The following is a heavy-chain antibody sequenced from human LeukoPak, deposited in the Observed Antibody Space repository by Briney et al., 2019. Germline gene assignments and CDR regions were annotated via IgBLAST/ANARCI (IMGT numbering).Heavy chain of an antibody. D-gene: IGHD3-10*01. CDR1: GDSVSRNSAA. Sequence: SQTLSLTSAISGDSVSRNSAAWNWIRQSPSRGLEWLGRTYYRSKWYNDYTVSVKSRITINPDTSKNQFSLQLNSVTPEDTAVYYCARGSDVLLWLGELQYYYYYYGMDVWGQGTTVTVSS. J-gene: IGHJ6*02. CDR2: TYYRSKWYN. V-gene: IGHV6-1*01. CDR3: ARGSDVLLWLGELQYYYYYYGMDV.